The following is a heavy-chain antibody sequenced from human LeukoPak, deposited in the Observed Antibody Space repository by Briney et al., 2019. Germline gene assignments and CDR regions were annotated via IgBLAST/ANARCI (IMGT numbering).Heavy chain of an antibody. V-gene: IGHV3-23*01. Sequence: GGSLRLSCAASGFTFSSYGMSWVRQAPGKGLEWASGLSGSGSNTYYADSVKGRFTISRDNSKNTLYLQMNGLRAEDTAIYYCARAVYTGGYGGFYFDYWGQGTPVTVSS. CDR2: LSGSGSNT. D-gene: IGHD1-26*01. CDR1: GFTFSSYG. CDR3: ARAVYTGGYGGFYFDY. J-gene: IGHJ4*02.